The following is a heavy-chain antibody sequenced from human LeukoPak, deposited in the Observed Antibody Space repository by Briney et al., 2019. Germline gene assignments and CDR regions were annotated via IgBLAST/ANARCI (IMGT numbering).Heavy chain of an antibody. CDR2: IRYDGSNK. D-gene: IGHD6-6*01. CDR3: AKVVRYPYYYYGMDV. J-gene: IGHJ6*02. Sequence: GGSLRLSCAASGFTFSSYGMHWVRQAPGKGLEWVAFIRYDGSNKYYADSVKGRFTISRDNSKNTLYLQMNSLRAEDTAVYYCAKVVRYPYYYYGMDVWGQGTTVTVSS. V-gene: IGHV3-30*02. CDR1: GFTFSSYG.